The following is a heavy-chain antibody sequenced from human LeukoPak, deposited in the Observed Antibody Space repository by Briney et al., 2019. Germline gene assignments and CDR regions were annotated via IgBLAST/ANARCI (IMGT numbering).Heavy chain of an antibody. CDR3: AKDASGDFLTAYYYGENYFDY. V-gene: IGHV3-23*01. J-gene: IGHJ4*02. Sequence: PEGTLRLSCAVSGVTSNTYAMSWVRQAPGKGLEWVSVISDSGDNIYYADSVKGRFTISRDNSKNTVYLQMNSLRAEDTAVYYCAKDASGDFLTAYYYGENYFDYWGQGTLVTVSS. D-gene: IGHD3-9*01. CDR1: GVTSNTYA. CDR2: ISDSGDNI.